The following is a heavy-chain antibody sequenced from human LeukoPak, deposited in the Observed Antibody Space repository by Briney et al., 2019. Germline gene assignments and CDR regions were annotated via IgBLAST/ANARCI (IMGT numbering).Heavy chain of an antibody. D-gene: IGHD3-10*01. J-gene: IGHJ4*02. V-gene: IGHV4-34*01. CDR1: GGSFSGYY. Sequence: SETLSLTCAVYGGSFSGYYWSWIRQPPGKGLEWIGEINHSGSTNYNPSLKSRVTISVDTSKNQFSLKLRSVTAADTAVYYCARSSKWFRESRLDYWGQGTLVTVSS. CDR3: ARSSKWFRESRLDY. CDR2: INHSGST.